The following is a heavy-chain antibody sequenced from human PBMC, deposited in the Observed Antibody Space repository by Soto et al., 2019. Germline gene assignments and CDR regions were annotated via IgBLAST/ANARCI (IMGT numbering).Heavy chain of an antibody. CDR1: GFTFSSYP. CDR2: ISYDGSNK. D-gene: IGHD6-19*01. J-gene: IGHJ3*02. V-gene: IGHV3-30-3*01. Sequence: QVQLVESGGGVVQPGRSLRLSCAASGFTFSSYPMHWVRQAPGKGLEWVAVISYDGSNKYYADSVKGRFTISRDNSKNTLYLQMNGLRAEDTAVYYCARDVGTYSSGWYDAFDIWGQGTMVTVSS. CDR3: ARDVGTYSSGWYDAFDI.